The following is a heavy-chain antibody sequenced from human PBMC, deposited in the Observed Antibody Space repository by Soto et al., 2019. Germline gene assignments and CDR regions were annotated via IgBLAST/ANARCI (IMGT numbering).Heavy chain of an antibody. J-gene: IGHJ5*02. CDR3: ARHGYDFGSGDTPMLWFDP. CDR1: GGSISSYY. D-gene: IGHD3-3*01. CDR2: IYYSGST. V-gene: IGHV4-59*08. Sequence: SETLSLTCTASGGSISSYYWSWIRQPPGKGLEWIGYIYYSGSTNYNPSLKSRVTISVDTSKNQFSLKLSSVTAADTAVYYCARHGYDFGSGDTPMLWFDPWGQGTLVTVPQ.